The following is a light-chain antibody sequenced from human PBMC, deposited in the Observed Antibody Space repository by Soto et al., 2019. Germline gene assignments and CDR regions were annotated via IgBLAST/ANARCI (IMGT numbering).Light chain of an antibody. CDR1: QDISNY. CDR3: QQLNSYPIT. V-gene: IGKV1-9*01. CDR2: AAS. Sequence: DIQMTQSPSSLSASVGDRVTITCQASQDISNYLNWYQQKPGKAPKLLIYAASTLQSGVPSRFSGSGSGTEFTLTISRLQPEDFATYYCQQLNSYPITFGQGTRLEIK. J-gene: IGKJ5*01.